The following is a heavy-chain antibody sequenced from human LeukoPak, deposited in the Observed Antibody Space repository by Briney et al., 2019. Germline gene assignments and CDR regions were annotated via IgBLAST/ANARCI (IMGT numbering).Heavy chain of an antibody. CDR1: GYSFTSYW. CDR3: ARFSLRGYDSSGYLPY. D-gene: IGHD3-22*01. CDR2: IYPGDSDT. J-gene: IGHJ4*02. Sequence: GESLQISCKGSGYSFTSYWIGWVRQMPGKGLEWMGIIYPGDSDTRYSPSFQGQVTISADKSISTAYLQWSSLKASDTAMYYCARFSLRGYDSSGYLPYWGQGTLVTVSS. V-gene: IGHV5-51*01.